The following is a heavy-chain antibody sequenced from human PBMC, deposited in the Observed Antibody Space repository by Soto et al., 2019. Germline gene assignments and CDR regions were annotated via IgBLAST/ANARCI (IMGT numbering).Heavy chain of an antibody. V-gene: IGHV3-30*04. CDR1: GFTFNKYA. J-gene: IGHJ4*02. Sequence: QVQVVESGGGVVQPGRSLRLSCAASGFTFNKYAIHWVRQAPCKGLERVAVISRDGSNKYYVDSVKGRFTISRDNSRNTLYLQMNSLRDEYTAVYYCARSRSGAVADSFDFLGQGTLVTVSS. CDR2: ISRDGSNK. D-gene: IGHD3-10*01. CDR3: ARSRSGAVADSFDF.